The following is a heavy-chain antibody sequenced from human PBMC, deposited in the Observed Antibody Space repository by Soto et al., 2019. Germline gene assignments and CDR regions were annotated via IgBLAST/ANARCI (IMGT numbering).Heavy chain of an antibody. CDR2: INHSGST. D-gene: IGHD3-10*01. J-gene: IGHJ6*02. V-gene: IGHV4-34*01. Sequence: ASETLSLTCAVYGGSFSGYYWSWIRQPPGKGLEWIGEINHSGSTNYNPSLKSRVTISVDTSKNQFSLKLSSVTAADTAVYYCARSITMVRGPHRFYYYYGMDVWGQGTTVTVSS. CDR3: ARSITMVRGPHRFYYYYGMDV. CDR1: GGSFSGYY.